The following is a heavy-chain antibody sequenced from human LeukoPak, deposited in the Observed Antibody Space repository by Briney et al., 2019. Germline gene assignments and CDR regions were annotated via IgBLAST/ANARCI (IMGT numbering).Heavy chain of an antibody. CDR2: ISGDGGST. V-gene: IGHV3-43*02. J-gene: IGHJ6*03. Sequence: GGSLRLSCAASGFTFDDYAMHWVRHAPGKGLERVSLISGDGGSTYYADSVKGRFTISRDNSKNSLYLRMNSLRTEETALYYCGKAYIRYSRSWDVYSTYYYYMDVCGKGATVTVSS. CDR3: GKAYIRYSRSWDVYSTYYYYMDV. CDR1: GFTFDDYA. D-gene: IGHD6-13*01.